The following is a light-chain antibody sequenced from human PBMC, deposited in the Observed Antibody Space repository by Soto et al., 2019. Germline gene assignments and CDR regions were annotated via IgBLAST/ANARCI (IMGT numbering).Light chain of an antibody. J-gene: IGKJ4*01. V-gene: IGKV1-12*01. CDR2: GAS. CDR3: QQTNTCPPLT. Sequence: DIQMTQSPSSVSASVGDRVTITCRASQGISNWLAWYQQQPGKAPKLLIYGASSLQSGVPSRFSGGGSGTHFSLIISSLQPEDFATYYCQQTNTCPPLTFGGGTKVEI. CDR1: QGISNW.